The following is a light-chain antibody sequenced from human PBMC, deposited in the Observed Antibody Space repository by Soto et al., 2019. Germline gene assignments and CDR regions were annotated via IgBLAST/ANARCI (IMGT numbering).Light chain of an antibody. CDR3: QPYNNWPPWT. CDR2: GAS. J-gene: IGKJ1*01. V-gene: IGKV3-15*01. CDR1: QSVSIN. Sequence: EIVMTQSPATLSVSPGERATLSCRASQSVSINLAWYQQKPGQAPRLLIYGASTRATGIPARFSGSGSGTEFTHTISSLQSEDFAVYYCQPYNNWPPWTFGQGTKVEIK.